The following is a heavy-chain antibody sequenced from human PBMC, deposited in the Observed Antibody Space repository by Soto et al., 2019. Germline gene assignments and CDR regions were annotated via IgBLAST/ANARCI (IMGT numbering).Heavy chain of an antibody. D-gene: IGHD5-12*01. V-gene: IGHV3-30*18. CDR2: ISYDGSNK. Sequence: QVQLVESGGGVVQPGRSLRLSCAASGFTFSSYGMHWVRQAPGKGLEWVAVISYDGSNKYYADSVKGRFTISRDNSKNTLYLQMNSLRAEDTAVYYCAKDTSGYDNWYFDLWGRGTLVTLSS. CDR3: AKDTSGYDNWYFDL. CDR1: GFTFSSYG. J-gene: IGHJ2*01.